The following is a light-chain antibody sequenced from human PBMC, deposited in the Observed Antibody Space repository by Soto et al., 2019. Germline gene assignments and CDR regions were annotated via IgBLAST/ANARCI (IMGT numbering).Light chain of an antibody. CDR1: SSDVGGYNY. CDR2: EVS. J-gene: IGLJ3*02. Sequence: QSALTQPASVSGSPGQSITISCTGTSSDVGGYNYVSWYQQHPGKAPKLMIYEVSNRPSGVSNRFSGSKSGNTASLTISGLQAEDEADYYCSSYVSRGGWVFGGGTKLTVL. CDR3: SSYVSRGGWV. V-gene: IGLV2-14*01.